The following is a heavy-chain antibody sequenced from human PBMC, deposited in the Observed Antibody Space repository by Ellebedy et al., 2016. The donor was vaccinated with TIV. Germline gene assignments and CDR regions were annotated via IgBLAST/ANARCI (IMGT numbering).Heavy chain of an antibody. V-gene: IGHV3-23*01. Sequence: PGGSLRLSCAASGFSFSTYAMAWVRQTPGKGLEWVSGIYGGGGTTFYADSVKGRFTISRDNSKNTLFLQMNSLRAEDTAIYYCAKGRGGGSDSSAPRYYFDYWGLGTLVTVSS. CDR1: GFSFSTYA. J-gene: IGHJ4*02. D-gene: IGHD3-22*01. CDR2: IYGGGGTT. CDR3: AKGRGGGSDSSAPRYYFDY.